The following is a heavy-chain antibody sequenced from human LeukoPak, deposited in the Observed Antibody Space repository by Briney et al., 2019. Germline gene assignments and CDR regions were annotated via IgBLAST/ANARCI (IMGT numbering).Heavy chain of an antibody. CDR1: GGSISSYY. CDR3: AREGSSSWYVDAFDI. CDR2: IYTSGST. D-gene: IGHD6-13*01. Sequence: SETLSLTCTVSGGSISSYYWSWIRQPAGKGLEWIGRIYTSGSTNYNPSLKSRVTMSVDTSKNQFSLKLSSVTAADTAVYYCAREGSSSWYVDAFDIWGQGTMVTVS. J-gene: IGHJ3*02. V-gene: IGHV4-4*07.